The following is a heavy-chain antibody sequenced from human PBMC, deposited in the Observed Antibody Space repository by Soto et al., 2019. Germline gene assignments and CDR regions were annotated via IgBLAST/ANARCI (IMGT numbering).Heavy chain of an antibody. CDR2: ISSSSSYT. D-gene: IGHD6-6*01. CDR3: ARNREYSSSEDGLEV. Sequence: SLRLSCAASGFTFSDYYMSWIRQSPGKGLEWVSYISSSSSYTNYADSVKGRFTISRDNAKNSLYLQMNSLRAEDTAVYYCARNREYSSSEDGLEVWGQGTTVTVSS. V-gene: IGHV3-11*06. CDR1: GFTFSDYY. J-gene: IGHJ6*02.